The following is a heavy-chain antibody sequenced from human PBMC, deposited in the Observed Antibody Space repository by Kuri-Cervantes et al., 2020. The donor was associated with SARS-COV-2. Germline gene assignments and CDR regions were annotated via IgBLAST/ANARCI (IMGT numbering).Heavy chain of an antibody. CDR2: IYVHRT. J-gene: IGHJ4*02. CDR1: GFTVSDYY. Sequence: GESLKISCAASGFTVSDYYMTWVRQAPGKGLEWVSVIYVHRTEYADSVKGRFTISRDNSNNTVYLQMNSLRAEDAAVYYCARGRYTNSWYYSDYWGQGTLVTVSS. CDR3: ARGRYTNSWYYSDY. V-gene: IGHV3-53*01. D-gene: IGHD6-13*01.